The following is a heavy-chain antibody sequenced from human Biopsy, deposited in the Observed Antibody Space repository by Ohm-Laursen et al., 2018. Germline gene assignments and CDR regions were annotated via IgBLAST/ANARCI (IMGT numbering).Heavy chain of an antibody. CDR2: INHSGGT. V-gene: IGHV4-34*01. D-gene: IGHD3-22*01. CDR3: VRGVDYYDPYHYYALDV. J-gene: IGHJ6*02. Sequence: TLSLTCAVYGESFNGYYWSWIRQTPGKGLEWIGEINHSGGTNYNPSLKSRVTISVDTSKNQFSLKVRFVTAADTAVYYCVRGVDYYDPYHYYALDVWGQGTTVTVSS. CDR1: GESFNGYY.